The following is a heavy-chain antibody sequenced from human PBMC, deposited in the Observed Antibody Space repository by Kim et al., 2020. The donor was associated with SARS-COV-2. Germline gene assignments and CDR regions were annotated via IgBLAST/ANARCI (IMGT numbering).Heavy chain of an antibody. J-gene: IGHJ4*02. CDR3: ARSPLHLGELLPSYFDS. CDR2: IYYSGST. D-gene: IGHD3-16*01. CDR1: GGSISSGGYY. V-gene: IGHV4-31*03. Sequence: SETLSLTCTVSGGSISSGGYYWSWIRQHPGKGLEWIGYIYYSGSTYYNPSLKSRVTISVDTTQNQFSLKLSSVTAADTAVYYCARSPLHLGELLPSYFDSWVRGTRV.